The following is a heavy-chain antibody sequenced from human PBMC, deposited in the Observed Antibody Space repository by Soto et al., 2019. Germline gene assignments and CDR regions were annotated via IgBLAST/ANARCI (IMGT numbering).Heavy chain of an antibody. CDR1: GYTFTSYA. CDR3: ARDLDYGDYGAFDI. J-gene: IGHJ3*02. Sequence: ASVEVSCKASGYTFTSYAMHWVRQAPGQRLEWMGWINAGNGNTKYSQKFQGRVTITRDTSASTAYMELSSLRSEDTAVYYCARDLDYGDYGAFDIWGQGTMVTVSS. CDR2: INAGNGNT. D-gene: IGHD4-17*01. V-gene: IGHV1-3*01.